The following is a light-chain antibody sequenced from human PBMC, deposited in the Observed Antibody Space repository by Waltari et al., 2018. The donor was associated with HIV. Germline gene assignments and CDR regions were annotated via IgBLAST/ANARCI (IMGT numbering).Light chain of an antibody. Sequence: DIVMTQSPLSLPVTPGESASISCRSSQSLLHSTGYNFLSWYLQKPGQSPQFLIYLGSNRASGVPDRFSGSGSGTDFTLKISRVEAEDVGIYYCLQNIQTPRIFGQGTRLEIK. CDR3: LQNIQTPRI. CDR1: QSLLHSTGYNF. V-gene: IGKV2-28*01. CDR2: LGS. J-gene: IGKJ2*01.